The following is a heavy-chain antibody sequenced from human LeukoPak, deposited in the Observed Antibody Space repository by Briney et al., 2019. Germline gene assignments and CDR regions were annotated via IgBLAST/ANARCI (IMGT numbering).Heavy chain of an antibody. D-gene: IGHD3-22*01. J-gene: IGHJ4*02. CDR2: IYYSGST. Sequence: SEALSLTCTVSGGSISSSSYYWGWIRQPPGKGLEWIGSIYYSGSTYYNPSLKSRVTISVDTSKNQFSLKLSSVTAADTAVYYCARGTMRYYDSSGYGVEGVDYWGQGTLVTVSS. V-gene: IGHV4-39*07. CDR1: GGSISSSSYY. CDR3: ARGTMRYYDSSGYGVEGVDY.